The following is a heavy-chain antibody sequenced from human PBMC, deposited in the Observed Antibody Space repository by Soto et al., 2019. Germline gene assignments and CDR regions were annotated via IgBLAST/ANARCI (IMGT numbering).Heavy chain of an antibody. CDR1: GYTLTNYY. V-gene: IGHV1-46*03. CDR2: INPNGGST. CDR3: ARPSPALGDAFDI. J-gene: IGHJ3*02. Sequence: GASVKVSCKASGYTLTNYYMHWVRQALGQGLEWMGIINPNGGSTNYAQKFQGRVTMTRDTSTSTVYMELSSLRSEDTAVYYCARPSPALGDAFDIWGQGTMVTVSS.